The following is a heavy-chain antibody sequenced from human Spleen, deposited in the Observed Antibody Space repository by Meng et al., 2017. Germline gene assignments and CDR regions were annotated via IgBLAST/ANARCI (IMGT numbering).Heavy chain of an antibody. CDR3: ASGYGDFRYNWFDP. Sequence: QAQLVQSGAEVKKPGSSGKVSCKASGGTFSSYTISWVRQAPGQGLEWMGRIIPILGIANYAQKFRGRVTITADKSTSTAYMELSSLRSEDTAVYYCASGYGDFRYNWFDPWGQGTLVTVSS. J-gene: IGHJ5*02. D-gene: IGHD4-17*01. CDR1: GGTFSSYT. V-gene: IGHV1-69*02. CDR2: IIPILGIA.